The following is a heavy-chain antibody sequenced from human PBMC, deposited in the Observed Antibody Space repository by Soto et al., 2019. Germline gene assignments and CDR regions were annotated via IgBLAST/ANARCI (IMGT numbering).Heavy chain of an antibody. CDR2: INHSGST. V-gene: IGHV4-34*01. CDR1: GGSFSGYY. J-gene: IGHJ4*02. D-gene: IGHD3-9*01. Sequence: SETLSLTCAVYGGSFSGYYWSWIRQPPGKGLERIGEINHSGSTNYNPSLKSRVTISVDTSKNQFSLKLSSVTAADTAVYYCASGGWESRGKGYFDWLWFHNTFDYWGQGTLVIVSS. CDR3: ASGGWESRGKGYFDWLWFHNTFDY.